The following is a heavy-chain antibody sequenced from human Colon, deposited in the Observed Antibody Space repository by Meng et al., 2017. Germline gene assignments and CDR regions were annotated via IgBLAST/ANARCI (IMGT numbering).Heavy chain of an antibody. CDR3: ARHISILGQRGFDY. CDR1: GGSISSNW. CDR2: FFHTGRT. Sequence: QVQGQQSGPGLVKPAATLPLPCAVSGGSISSNWWSWVRQPPGKGLEWIGEFFHTGRTNYDPSLKSRVTISVDKSNNQFSLKLTSVTAADTAVYYCARHISILGQRGFDYWGQGTLVTVSS. J-gene: IGHJ4*02. V-gene: IGHV4-4*02. D-gene: IGHD3/OR15-3a*01.